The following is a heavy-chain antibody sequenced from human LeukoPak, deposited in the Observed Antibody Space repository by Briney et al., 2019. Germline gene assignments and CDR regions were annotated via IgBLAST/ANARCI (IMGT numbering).Heavy chain of an antibody. J-gene: IGHJ6*03. V-gene: IGHV4-30-4*08. CDR3: ARGNLPANYYMDV. Sequence: PSQTLSLTCTVSGGSISSGDYYWSWIRQPPGKGLEWIGYIYYSGSTYYNPTLKSRVTISVDTSKNQFSLKLSSVTAADTAVYYCARGNLPANYYMDVWGKGTTVTVSS. CDR1: GGSISSGDYY. CDR2: IYYSGST.